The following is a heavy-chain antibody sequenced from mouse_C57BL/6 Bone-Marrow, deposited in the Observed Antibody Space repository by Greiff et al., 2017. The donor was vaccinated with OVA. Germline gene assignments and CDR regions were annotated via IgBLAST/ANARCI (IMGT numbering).Heavy chain of an antibody. CDR1: GFNIKDDY. J-gene: IGHJ3*01. V-gene: IGHV14-4*01. Sequence: EVQLVESGAELVRPGASVKLSCTASGFNIKDDYMHWVKQRPEQGLEWIGWIDPENGDTEYASKFQGKATITADTSSNTAYLQLSSLTSEDTAVYYCTTREDNPRGQGTLVTVSA. CDR2: IDPENGDT. D-gene: IGHD1-3*01. CDR3: TTREDNP.